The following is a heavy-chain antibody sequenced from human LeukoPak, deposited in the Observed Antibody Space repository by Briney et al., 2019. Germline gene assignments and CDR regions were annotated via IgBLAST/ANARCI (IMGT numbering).Heavy chain of an antibody. CDR3: AKYSHDSSGSYDY. Sequence: PGGSLRLSCEASGFTFGNYSMNWVRQAPGKGLEWVSYVSRSSTTIYYADSVKGRFTISRDNSKNTLYLQMNSLRAEDTAVNYCAKYSHDSSGSYDYWGQGTLVTVSS. D-gene: IGHD3-22*01. CDR2: VSRSSTTI. V-gene: IGHV3-48*01. J-gene: IGHJ4*02. CDR1: GFTFGNYS.